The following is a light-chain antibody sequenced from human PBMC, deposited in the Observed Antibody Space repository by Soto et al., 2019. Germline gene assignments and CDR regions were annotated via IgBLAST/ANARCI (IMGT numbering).Light chain of an antibody. CDR2: SNN. CDR3: ASWDDILKGVV. CDR1: NSNIGSHT. Sequence: QAVVTQPPSASGTPGQRVTISCSGSNSNIGSHTVNWYQQLPGTAPKLLIYSNNQRPSGVPDRFSGSKSGTSASLAISGLQSEDEADYYCASWDDILKGVVFGGGTKLTVL. V-gene: IGLV1-44*01. J-gene: IGLJ3*02.